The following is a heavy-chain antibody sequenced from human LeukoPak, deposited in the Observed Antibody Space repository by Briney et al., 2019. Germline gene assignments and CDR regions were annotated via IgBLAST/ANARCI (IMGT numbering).Heavy chain of an antibody. Sequence: PGGSLRLSCAASGFTFRSYGMHWVRQAPGKGLEWVAFIRYDGSNKYYADSVKGRFTISRDNSKNTLYLQMNSLRAEDTAVYYCATTVRYFDWPDYWGQGTLVTVSS. J-gene: IGHJ4*02. CDR1: GFTFRSYG. V-gene: IGHV3-30*02. CDR2: IRYDGSNK. D-gene: IGHD3-9*01. CDR3: ATTVRYFDWPDY.